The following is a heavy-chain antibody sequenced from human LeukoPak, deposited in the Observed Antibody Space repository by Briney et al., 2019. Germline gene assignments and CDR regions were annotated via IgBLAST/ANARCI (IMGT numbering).Heavy chain of an antibody. D-gene: IGHD3-10*01. V-gene: IGHV3-21*01. Sequence: GRSLRLSCAASGFTFSSYSMNWVRQAPGKGLEWVSSISSSSSYIYYADSVKGRFTISRDNAKNSLYLQMNSLRAEDTAVYYCAREGRSGAYYYYYYMDVWGKGTTVTVSS. CDR3: AREGRSGAYYYYYYMDV. CDR1: GFTFSSYS. J-gene: IGHJ6*03. CDR2: ISSSSSYI.